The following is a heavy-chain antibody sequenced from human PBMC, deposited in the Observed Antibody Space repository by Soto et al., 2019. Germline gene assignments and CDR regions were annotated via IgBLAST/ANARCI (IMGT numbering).Heavy chain of an antibody. CDR3: ARGPNCSGGSCYPYYFDY. D-gene: IGHD2-15*01. Sequence: SVKVSCKASGGTFSSYTISWVRQAPGQGLEWMGRIIPILGIANYAQKFQGRVTITADKSTSTAYMELSSLRSEDTAVYYCARGPNCSGGSCYPYYFDYWGQGTLVTVSS. CDR1: GGTFSSYT. J-gene: IGHJ4*02. V-gene: IGHV1-69*02. CDR2: IIPILGIA.